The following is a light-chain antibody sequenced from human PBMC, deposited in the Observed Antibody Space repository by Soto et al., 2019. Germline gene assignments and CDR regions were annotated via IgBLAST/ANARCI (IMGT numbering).Light chain of an antibody. CDR3: RTKAGSNNLEV. CDR2: EVN. Sequence: QSALTQPPSASGSPGQSVTISCTGTRSDVGDYNYVSWYQQHPGKAPKLIIYEVNKRPSGVPDRFSGSKSGNTASLSVSGLQADEEDYYYCRTKAGSNNLEVFGGGNKLTFL. V-gene: IGLV2-8*01. J-gene: IGLJ2*01. CDR1: RSDVGDYNY.